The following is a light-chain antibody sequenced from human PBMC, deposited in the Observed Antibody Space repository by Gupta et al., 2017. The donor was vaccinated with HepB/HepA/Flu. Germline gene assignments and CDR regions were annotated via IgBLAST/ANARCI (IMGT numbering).Light chain of an antibody. Sequence: QSALTQPRSVSGSPGQSVTISCTGTSSDVGGYNYVSWYQQHPGKAPKLMIYDVSKRPSGVPDRFSGSKSGNTASLTISGLQAEDEADYYCCSYAGSSPVVFGGGTKLTVL. CDR3: CSYAGSSPVV. V-gene: IGLV2-11*01. J-gene: IGLJ2*01. CDR1: SSDVGGYNY. CDR2: DVS.